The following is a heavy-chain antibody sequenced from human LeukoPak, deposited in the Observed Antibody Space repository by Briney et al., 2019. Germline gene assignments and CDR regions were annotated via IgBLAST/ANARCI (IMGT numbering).Heavy chain of an antibody. CDR2: IYSGGST. J-gene: IGHJ4*02. CDR3: ARDYDDSSSWSFVFDY. CDR1: GFTVSSNY. Sequence: GSLRLSCAASGFTVSSNYMSWVRQAPGKGLEWVSVIYSGGSTYYADSVKGRFTISRDNSKNTLYLQMNSLRAEDTAVYYCARDYDDSSSWSFVFDYWGQGTLVTVSS. V-gene: IGHV3-53*01. D-gene: IGHD6-13*01.